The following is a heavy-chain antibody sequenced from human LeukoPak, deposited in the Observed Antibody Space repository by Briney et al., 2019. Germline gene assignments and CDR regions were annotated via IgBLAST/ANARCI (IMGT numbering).Heavy chain of an antibody. CDR1: GYRFTAYY. V-gene: IGHV1-2*02. J-gene: IGHJ6*03. CDR3: ARDPAQSYYTDV. CDR2: INPKSPGT. Sequence: ASVKVSCKASGYRFTAYYIHSVRQAPGQGLEWMGWINPKSPGTNYAQKFQGRVTMTRDTSISTAYMELSSLTSDDTAVYYCARDPAQSYYTDVWGIGTTVTVSS.